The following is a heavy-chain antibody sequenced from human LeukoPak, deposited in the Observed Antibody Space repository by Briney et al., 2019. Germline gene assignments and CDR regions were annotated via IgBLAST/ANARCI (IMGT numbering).Heavy chain of an antibody. J-gene: IGHJ3*02. CDR2: IYYSGST. V-gene: IGHV4-59*08. CDR3: ARLSCSSSSCFFPNAFDI. D-gene: IGHD2-2*01. CDR1: GGSISSYC. Sequence: NPSETLSLTCTVSGGSISSYCWSWIRQPPGKGLEWIGYIYYSGSTYYNPSLKSRVTISVDTSKNQFSLKLSSVTAADTAVYYCARLSCSSSSCFFPNAFDIWGQGTMVTVSS.